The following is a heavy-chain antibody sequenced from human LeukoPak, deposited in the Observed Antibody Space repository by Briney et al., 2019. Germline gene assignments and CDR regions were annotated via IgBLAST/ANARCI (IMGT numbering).Heavy chain of an antibody. CDR3: ARRGYSGYDEYYFDY. D-gene: IGHD5-12*01. J-gene: IGHJ4*01. CDR2: IYSGDNT. Sequence: GGSLRLSCAASGFTFSNAWMSWVRQAPGKGLEWVSVIYSGDNTFYADSVKGRFTMSRDKSMNTLYLQMNSLRAEDTAVYYCARRGYSGYDEYYFDYWGQGTLVTVSS. V-gene: IGHV3-53*01. CDR1: GFTFSNAW.